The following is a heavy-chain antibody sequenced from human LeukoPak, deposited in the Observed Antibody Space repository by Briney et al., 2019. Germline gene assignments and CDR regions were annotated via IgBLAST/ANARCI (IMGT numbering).Heavy chain of an antibody. V-gene: IGHV3-30*14. J-gene: IGHJ4*02. CDR2: ISKDGSDK. Sequence: QPGGSLRLSCAASGFTFSDYAMHWVRQAPGKGLEWVAVISKDGSDKYYPGSVRGRFTISRDNSKNTLYLQMNSLRAEDTAVYYCASTGGSIPFDYWGQGTLVTVSS. CDR1: GFTFSDYA. CDR3: ASTGGSIPFDY. D-gene: IGHD5-12*01.